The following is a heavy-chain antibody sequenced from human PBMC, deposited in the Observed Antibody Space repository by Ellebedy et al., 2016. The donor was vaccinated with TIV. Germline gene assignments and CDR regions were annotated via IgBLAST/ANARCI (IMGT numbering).Heavy chain of an antibody. CDR3: ATLPYISRSSAY. J-gene: IGHJ4*02. Sequence: ASVKVSCKTSGYIFTAWHIHWMRQAPGQGLEWMGWIYPNNSDTTYAQKFQGRVTMTSDTSMTAAYMELNSLRYDDTAVYYCATLPYISRSSAYWGQGTLVTVSS. V-gene: IGHV1-2*02. CDR2: IYPNNSDT. CDR1: GYIFTAWH. D-gene: IGHD3-16*01.